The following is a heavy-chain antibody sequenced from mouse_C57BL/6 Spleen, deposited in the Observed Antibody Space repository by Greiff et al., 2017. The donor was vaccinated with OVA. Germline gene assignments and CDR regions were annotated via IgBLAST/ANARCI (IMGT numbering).Heavy chain of an antibody. J-gene: IGHJ3*01. CDR3: ASTGDYGSSYLFAY. Sequence: DVMLVESGGGLVKPGGSLKLSCAASGFTFSDYGMHWVRQAPEKGLEWVAYISSGSSTIYYADTVKGRFTISRDNAKNTLFLQMTSLRSEDTAMYYCASTGDYGSSYLFAYWGQGTLVTVSA. D-gene: IGHD1-1*01. V-gene: IGHV5-17*01. CDR1: GFTFSDYG. CDR2: ISSGSSTI.